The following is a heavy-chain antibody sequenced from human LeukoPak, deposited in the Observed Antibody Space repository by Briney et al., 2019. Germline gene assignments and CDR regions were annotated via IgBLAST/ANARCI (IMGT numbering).Heavy chain of an antibody. CDR1: GFTFSSYG. D-gene: IGHD5-12*01. CDR2: ISGSGDNT. CDR3: AKPPGLRRLDP. J-gene: IGHJ5*02. Sequence: GGSLRLSCAASGFTFSSYGMTWVRQAPGKGLEWVSGISGSGDNTWYADSVKGRFTISRDNSKNTLYLQMNSLRAEDTAVYYCAKPPGLRRLDPWGQGTLVTVSS. V-gene: IGHV3-23*01.